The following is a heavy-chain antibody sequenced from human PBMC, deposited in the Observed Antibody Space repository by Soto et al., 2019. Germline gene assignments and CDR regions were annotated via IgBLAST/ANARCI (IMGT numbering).Heavy chain of an antibody. J-gene: IGHJ5*02. Sequence: SETLSLTRTVSGGSIRSGGYYWGWIRQHPGKGLEWIGYIYYSGSTYYNPSLKSRVTISVDTSKNQFSLKLSSVTAADTAVYYCARFGDSGYPPSWFDPWGQRTLVTVSS. CDR3: ARFGDSGYPPSWFDP. CDR2: IYYSGST. CDR1: GGSIRSGGYY. V-gene: IGHV4-31*03. D-gene: IGHD5-12*01.